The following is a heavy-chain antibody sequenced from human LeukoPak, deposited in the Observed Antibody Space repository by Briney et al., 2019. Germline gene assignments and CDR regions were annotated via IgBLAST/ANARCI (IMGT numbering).Heavy chain of an antibody. CDR3: AKDRTAIKPRAGFDI. V-gene: IGHV3-23*01. J-gene: IGHJ3*02. CDR1: GFSFTGYW. CDR2: TSGSGGST. D-gene: IGHD1-1*01. Sequence: QPGGSLRRSCAASGFSFTGYWMHWVRQGPGKGLEWVSSTSGSGGSTYYADSVKGRFTISRDNAKNTLYLQMGSLRAEDTAKYYCAKDRTAIKPRAGFDIWGQGTLVTVSS.